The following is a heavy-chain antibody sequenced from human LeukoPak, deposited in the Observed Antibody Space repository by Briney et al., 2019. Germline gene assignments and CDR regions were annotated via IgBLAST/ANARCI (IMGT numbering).Heavy chain of an antibody. D-gene: IGHD5-12*01. Sequence: ASVKVSCKASGYTFTGYYMHWVRQAPGQGLEWMGWINPNSGGTNYAQKFQGRVTMTRNTSISTAYMELSRLRSDDTAVYYCARDRDIVATTLEFDCWGQGTLVTVSS. V-gene: IGHV1-2*02. J-gene: IGHJ4*02. CDR1: GYTFTGYY. CDR3: ARDRDIVATTLEFDC. CDR2: INPNSGGT.